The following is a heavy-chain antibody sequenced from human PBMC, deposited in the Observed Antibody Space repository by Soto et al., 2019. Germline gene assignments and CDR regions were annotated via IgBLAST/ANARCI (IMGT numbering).Heavy chain of an antibody. Sequence: EVQLVESGGGLVQPGGSLRLSCAASGLTVSNSYMNWVRQAPGEGLEWVSILYSDGTTYYADSVQGRFTISRDNSKNTLYLQMHSLRADDTAVYYCARDTTVTTPTYFASWGQGTLVIVSS. CDR3: ARDTTVTTPTYFAS. D-gene: IGHD4-17*01. CDR1: GLTVSNSY. CDR2: LYSDGTT. V-gene: IGHV3-66*01. J-gene: IGHJ4*02.